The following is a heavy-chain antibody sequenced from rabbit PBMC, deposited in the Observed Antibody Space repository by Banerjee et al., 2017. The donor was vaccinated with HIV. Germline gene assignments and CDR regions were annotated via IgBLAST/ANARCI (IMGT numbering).Heavy chain of an antibody. CDR1: GFTLSSYW. CDR2: IGAGSSGST. CDR3: ARDGDL. V-gene: IGHV1S45*01. Sequence: QEQLVESGGGLVQPEGSLTLTCKASGFTLSSYWMWWVRQAPGKGLEWIACIGAGSSGSTYYASWAKGRFTISKTSSTTVTLQMTSLTAADTATYFCARDGDLWGQGTLVTVS. D-gene: IGHD3-1*01. J-gene: IGHJ3*01.